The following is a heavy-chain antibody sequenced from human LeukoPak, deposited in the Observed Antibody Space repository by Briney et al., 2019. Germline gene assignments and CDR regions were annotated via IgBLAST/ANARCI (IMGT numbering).Heavy chain of an antibody. D-gene: IGHD2-15*01. CDR2: INYHSGGT. Sequence: ASVTVSFQACGYTYPDHYIHGVRQAPAQGLEWMGYINYHSGGTSSLQKFRGRPIINTDASIRTAYMELSRLTSGDAAVDYCAREGSGLLSKDIDYWGQGTLVTVSS. J-gene: IGHJ4*02. CDR1: GYTYPDHY. V-gene: IGHV1-2*02. CDR3: AREGSGLLSKDIDY.